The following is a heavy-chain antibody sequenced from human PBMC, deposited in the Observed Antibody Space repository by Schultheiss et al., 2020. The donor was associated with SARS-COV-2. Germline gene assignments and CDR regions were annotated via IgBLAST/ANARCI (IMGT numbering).Heavy chain of an antibody. J-gene: IGHJ5*02. CDR2: INRDGSQK. Sequence: GESLKISCGVSGIDFSAYWMTWVRHFPGKGLEWVATINRDGSQKYYVDSVKGRLTISRDNAKNALYLQMNSLRAEDTAVYYCARDPGTTSTWFDPWGQGTLVTVSS. D-gene: IGHD1-7*01. V-gene: IGHV3-7*01. CDR3: ARDPGTTSTWFDP. CDR1: GIDFSAYW.